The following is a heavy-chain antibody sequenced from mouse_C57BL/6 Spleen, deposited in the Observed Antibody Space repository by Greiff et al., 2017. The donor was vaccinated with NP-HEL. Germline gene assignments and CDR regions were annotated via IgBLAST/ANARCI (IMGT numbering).Heavy chain of an antibody. CDR2: INPGSGGT. J-gene: IGHJ2*01. CDR1: GYAFTNYL. CDR3: ARGGYYDYEGFDY. Sequence: LVESGAELVRPGTSVKVSCKASGYAFTNYLIEWVKQRPGQGLEWIGVINPGSGGTNYNEKFKGKATLTADKSSSTAYMQLSSLTSEDSAVYFCARGGYYDYEGFDYWGQGTTLTVSS. D-gene: IGHD2-4*01. V-gene: IGHV1-54*01.